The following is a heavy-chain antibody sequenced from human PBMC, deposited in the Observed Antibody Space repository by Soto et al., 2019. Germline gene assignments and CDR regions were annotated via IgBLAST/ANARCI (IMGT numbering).Heavy chain of an antibody. D-gene: IGHD3-9*01. J-gene: IGHJ6*02. Sequence: EVQWVESGGGLVQPGGSLRLSCAASGFTLSSYDIHWVRQATGEGLAWVSGIGSGGDTHYADSVKGRFITSREDGKNSLYFLLINLSLGDMAVYYCTIQTPPTGMEVWGQGATVTVSS. CDR2: IGSGGDT. CDR3: TIQTPPTGMEV. V-gene: IGHV3-13*01. CDR1: GFTLSSYD.